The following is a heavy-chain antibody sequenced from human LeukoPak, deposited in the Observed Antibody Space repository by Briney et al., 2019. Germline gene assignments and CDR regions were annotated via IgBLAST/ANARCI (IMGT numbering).Heavy chain of an antibody. V-gene: IGHV1-8*01. CDR3: ARGLRGYCSSTSCYIYYFDY. D-gene: IGHD2-2*02. CDR1: GYTFTSYD. Sequence: GASVKVSCKASGYTFTSYDINWVRQATGQGLEWMGWMNPNSGNTGYAQKFQGRVTMTRNTSISTAYMELSSLRSEDTAVYYCARGLRGYCSSTSCYIYYFDYWGQGTLVTVSS. CDR2: MNPNSGNT. J-gene: IGHJ4*02.